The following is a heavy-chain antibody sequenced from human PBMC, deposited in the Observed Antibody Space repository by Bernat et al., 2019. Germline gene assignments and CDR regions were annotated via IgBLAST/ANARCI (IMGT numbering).Heavy chain of an antibody. CDR2: IYPGDSDT. D-gene: IGHD6-13*01. CDR1: GYSFTSYW. CDR3: ARQGPGYSSSWYHLDY. J-gene: IGHJ4*02. Sequence: EVQLVQSGAEVKKPGESQKISCKGSGYSFTSYWIGWVRQMPGKGLEWMGIIYPGDSDTRYSPSFQGQVTISADKSISTAYLQWSSLKASDTAMYYCARQGPGYSSSWYHLDYWGQGTLVTVSS. V-gene: IGHV5-51*01.